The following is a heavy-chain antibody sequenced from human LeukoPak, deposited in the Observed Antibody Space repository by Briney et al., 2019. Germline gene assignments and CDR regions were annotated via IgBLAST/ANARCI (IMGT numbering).Heavy chain of an antibody. V-gene: IGHV4-34*01. CDR2: INHSGNT. CDR1: GGSISSYY. J-gene: IGHJ6*03. CDR3: ARRAHYYYYYYMDV. Sequence: PSETLSLTCTVSGGSISSYYWSWIRQPPGKGLEWIGEINHSGNTNYNPSLKSRVTISVDTSKNQFSLELSSVTAADTAVYYCARRAHYYYYYYMDVWAKGTPVTISS.